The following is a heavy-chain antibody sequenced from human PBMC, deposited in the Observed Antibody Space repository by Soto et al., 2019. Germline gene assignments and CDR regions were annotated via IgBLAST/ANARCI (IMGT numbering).Heavy chain of an antibody. V-gene: IGHV4-39*01. D-gene: IGHD3-10*01. J-gene: IGHJ5*02. Sequence: SETLSLTCTVSGGSISSSNHYWGWIRQPPGKGLEWIGSGYNSGSTYYNPSFKRRVTISVDTSKNQFSLKLSSVAAADTAVYYCANIFGSGSYYPNWFDPWGQGTLVTVSS. CDR3: ANIFGSGSYYPNWFDP. CDR2: GYNSGST. CDR1: GGSISSSNHY.